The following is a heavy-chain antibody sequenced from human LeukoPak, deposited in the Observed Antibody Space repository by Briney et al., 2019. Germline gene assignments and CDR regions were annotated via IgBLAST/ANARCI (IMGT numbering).Heavy chain of an antibody. Sequence: SETPSLTCTVSGGSISSYYWSWIRQPPGKGLEWIGYIYYSGSTNYNPSLKSRVTISVDTSKNQFSLKLSSVTAADTAVYYCARDGYCSSTSCLRLDPWGQGTLVTVSS. D-gene: IGHD2-2*03. CDR3: ARDGYCSSTSCLRLDP. J-gene: IGHJ5*02. V-gene: IGHV4-59*01. CDR1: GGSISSYY. CDR2: IYYSGST.